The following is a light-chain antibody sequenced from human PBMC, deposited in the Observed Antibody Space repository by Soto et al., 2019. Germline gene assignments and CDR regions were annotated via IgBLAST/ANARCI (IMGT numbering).Light chain of an antibody. J-gene: IGLJ1*01. CDR3: SSYTSSSTYV. CDR1: SSDVGGYNY. CDR2: DVS. V-gene: IGLV2-14*01. Sequence: QSALTQPASVSGSPGQSITISCTGTSSDVGGYNYVSWYQQHPGKAPKLMIYDVSNRPSVFSNRFSGAKSGNTASLTISGLQSEDEADYYCSSYTSSSTYVFGTWTKLTVL.